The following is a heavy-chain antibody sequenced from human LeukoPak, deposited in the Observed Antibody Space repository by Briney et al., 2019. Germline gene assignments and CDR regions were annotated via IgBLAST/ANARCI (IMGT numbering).Heavy chain of an antibody. CDR2: ISYDGSNK. J-gene: IGHJ3*02. D-gene: IGHD6-6*01. V-gene: IGHV3-30-3*01. Sequence: PGGSLRLSCAASGFTFSSYAMHWVRQAPGKGLEWVAVISYDGSNKYYADSVKGRFTISRDNSKNTLYLQMNSLRAEDTAVYYCARGAAARPYDIWGQGTMVTVSS. CDR3: ARGAAARPYDI. CDR1: GFTFSSYA.